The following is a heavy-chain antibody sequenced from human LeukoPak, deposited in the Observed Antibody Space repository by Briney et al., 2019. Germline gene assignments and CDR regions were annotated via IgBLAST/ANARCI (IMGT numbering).Heavy chain of an antibody. D-gene: IGHD3-10*01. J-gene: IGHJ4*02. CDR3: AKELPEGFGELLPLLDY. CDR2: ISGGST. CDR1: GFTVSSNY. V-gene: IGHV3-53*01. Sequence: PGGSLRLSCAASGFTVSSNYMSWVRQAPGKGLEWVSAISGGSTYYADSVKGRFTISRDNSKNTLYLQMNSLRAEDTAVYYCAKELPEGFGELLPLLDYWGQGTLVTVSS.